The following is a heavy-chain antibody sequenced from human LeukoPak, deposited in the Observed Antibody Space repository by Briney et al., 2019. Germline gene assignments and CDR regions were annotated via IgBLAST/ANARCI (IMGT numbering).Heavy chain of an antibody. CDR3: GVTVRRDYYGSGSYYGIDY. D-gene: IGHD3-10*01. Sequence: ASVKVSCKVSGYTLTELSMHWVRQAPGKGLEWMGGFDPEDGETIYAQKFQGRVTMTEDTSTDTAYMELSSLRSEDTAVYYCGVTVRRDYYGSGSYYGIDYWGQGTLVTVSS. CDR1: GYTLTELS. CDR2: FDPEDGET. J-gene: IGHJ4*02. V-gene: IGHV1-24*01.